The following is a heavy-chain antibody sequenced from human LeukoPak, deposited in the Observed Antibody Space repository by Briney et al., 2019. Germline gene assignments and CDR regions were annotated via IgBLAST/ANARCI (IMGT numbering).Heavy chain of an antibody. CDR2: IYPGDSDT. CDR3: ARVRAVVVPAAMEIVGWFDP. V-gene: IGHV5-51*01. J-gene: IGHJ5*02. Sequence: GESLKISCKGSGYSFTSYWIGWVRQMPGKGLEWMGIIYPGDSDTRYSPSFQGQVTISADKSISTAYLQWSSLKASDTAMYYCARVRAVVVPAAMEIVGWFDPWGQGTLVTVSS. CDR1: GYSFTSYW. D-gene: IGHD2-2*01.